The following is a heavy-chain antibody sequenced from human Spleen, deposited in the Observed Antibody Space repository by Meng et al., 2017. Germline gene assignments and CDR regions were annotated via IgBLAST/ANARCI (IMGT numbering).Heavy chain of an antibody. CDR3: ARAAPQPLSYASYYFDF. Sequence: QLQLQESCSGLVKPSQTLSLTCAVSGGPISSGGYSWSWVRQPPGKALEWIGYVYQSGGSYYNPSLKSRVTISLDRSKNQCSLKLNSVTAADTAVYYCARAAPQPLSYASYYFDFWGQGTLVTVSS. J-gene: IGHJ4*02. V-gene: IGHV4-30-2*01. CDR1: GGPISSGGYS. CDR2: VYQSGGS. D-gene: IGHD2-2*01.